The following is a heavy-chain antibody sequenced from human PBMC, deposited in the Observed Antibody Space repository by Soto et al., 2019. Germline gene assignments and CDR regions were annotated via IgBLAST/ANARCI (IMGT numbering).Heavy chain of an antibody. CDR1: GFTFSSYA. CDR2: ISYDGSNK. D-gene: IGHD3-22*01. J-gene: IGHJ6*02. CDR3: ARDRIVTMIVVVIHYYYYGMDV. V-gene: IGHV3-30-3*01. Sequence: QVQLVESGGGVVQPGRSLRLSCAASGFTFSSYAMHWVRQAPGKGLEWVAVISYDGSNKYYADSVKGRFTISRDNSKNTLYLQMNSLGDEETVVYYCARDRIVTMIVVVIHYYYYGMDVWGQGTTVTVSS.